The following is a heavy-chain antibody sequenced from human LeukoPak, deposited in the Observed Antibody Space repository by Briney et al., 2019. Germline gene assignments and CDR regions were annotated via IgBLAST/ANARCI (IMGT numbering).Heavy chain of an antibody. CDR1: GFTFSDHY. Sequence: GGSLRLSCAASGFTFSDHYMSWIRQAPGKVPEWLSYISVGGNDIQYAGPVKGRFTIFRDNAKNSVYLQMNSLRPDDTAVYFCSRSAGRGRMTDFWGQGTLVTVSS. CDR3: SRSAGRGRMTDF. D-gene: IGHD3-10*01. J-gene: IGHJ4*02. V-gene: IGHV3-11*01. CDR2: ISVGGNDI.